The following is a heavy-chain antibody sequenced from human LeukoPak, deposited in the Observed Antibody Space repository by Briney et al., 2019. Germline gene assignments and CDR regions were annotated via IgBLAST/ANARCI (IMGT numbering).Heavy chain of an antibody. V-gene: IGHV6-1*01. CDR3: ARAPLVAISYRETFFYYYYMDV. J-gene: IGHJ6*03. CDR2: TYCRSKCYN. D-gene: IGHD2-8*02. CDR1: GDSVSSRSAA. Sequence: SQTISLTCAISGDSVSSRSAAWNWIWQSPSRGLEWLGRTYCRSKCYNDYAVSVKSRITINPDTSKNQFSLHLNSVTPEDTAVYYCARAPLVAISYRETFFYYYYMDVWGKGTTVTVSS.